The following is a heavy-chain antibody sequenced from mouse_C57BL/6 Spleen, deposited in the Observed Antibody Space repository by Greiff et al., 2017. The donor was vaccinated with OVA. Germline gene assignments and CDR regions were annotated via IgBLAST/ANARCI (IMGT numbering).Heavy chain of an antibody. CDR2: IYPGDGDP. CDR1: GYAFSSYW. V-gene: IGHV1-80*01. Sequence: VQLQQSGAELVKPGASVKISCKASGYAFSSYWMNWVKQRPGKGLEWIGQIYPGDGDPNYNGKFKGKATLTADKSSSTAYMQLSSLTSEDSAVYFCARSDLYYYAMDYWGQGTSVTVSS. CDR3: ARSDLYYYAMDY. J-gene: IGHJ4*01. D-gene: IGHD5-1*01.